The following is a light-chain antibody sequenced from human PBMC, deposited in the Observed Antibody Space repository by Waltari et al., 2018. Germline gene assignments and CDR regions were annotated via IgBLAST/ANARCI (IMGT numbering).Light chain of an antibody. J-gene: IGLJ3*02. V-gene: IGLV8-61*01. CDR3: SLYMGSGIWV. Sequence: QTVVTQEPSLSVSPGGTVTLTCALTSGSVSTPSYPTWYQQTPGQPPRTPVYKGSGRASGVPDRFSGSVLGNTAALTITGAQADDESNYYCSLYMGSGIWVFGGGTKLTVL. CDR1: SGSVSTPSY. CDR2: KGS.